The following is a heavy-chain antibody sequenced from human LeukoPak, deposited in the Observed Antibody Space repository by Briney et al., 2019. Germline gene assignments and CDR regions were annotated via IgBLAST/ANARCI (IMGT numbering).Heavy chain of an antibody. CDR3: ARAPYNWNYSPFFDY. Sequence: GGSLRLSCAASGFTFSSYAMHWVRKAPGKGLEWVAVISYDGSNKYYADSVKGRFTISRDNSKNTLYLQMGSLRAEDMAVYYCARAPYNWNYSPFFDYWGQGTLVTVSS. D-gene: IGHD1-7*01. CDR1: GFTFSSYA. J-gene: IGHJ4*02. CDR2: ISYDGSNK. V-gene: IGHV3-30*14.